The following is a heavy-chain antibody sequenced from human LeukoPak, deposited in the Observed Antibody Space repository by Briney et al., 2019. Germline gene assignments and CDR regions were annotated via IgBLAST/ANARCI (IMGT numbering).Heavy chain of an antibody. CDR1: GGSISSGSYF. CDR3: AGHNWNDLHFDS. Sequence: SQTLSLTCTVSGGSISSGSYFWSWIRQPAGKGPEWIGRIYTSGSTNYNPSLKSRVTISVDTSKNQFSLKLSSVTAADTAVYYCAGHNWNDLHFDSWGQGTLVTVSS. J-gene: IGHJ4*02. CDR2: IYTSGST. V-gene: IGHV4-61*02. D-gene: IGHD1-20*01.